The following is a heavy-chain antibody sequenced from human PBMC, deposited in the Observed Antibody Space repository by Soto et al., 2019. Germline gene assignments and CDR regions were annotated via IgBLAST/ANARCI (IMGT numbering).Heavy chain of an antibody. D-gene: IGHD3-3*01. V-gene: IGHV1-3*01. CDR2: INAGNGNT. CDR3: AREARNYDFWSGYRSFDY. Sequence: ASVKVSCKASGYTFTSYAMHWVRQAPGQRLEWMGWINAGNGNTKYSQKFQGRVTITRDTSASTAYMELSSLRSEDTAVYYCAREARNYDFWSGYRSFDYWGQGTLVTVSS. CDR1: GYTFTSYA. J-gene: IGHJ4*02.